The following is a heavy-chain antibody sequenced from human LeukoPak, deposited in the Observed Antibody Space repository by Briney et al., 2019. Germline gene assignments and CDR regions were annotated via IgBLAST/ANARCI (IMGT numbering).Heavy chain of an antibody. CDR1: GFTFSSYE. D-gene: IGHD2-21*01. CDR2: ISSSSSTI. CDR3: ARGDSSSILINDAFDF. V-gene: IGHV3-48*03. J-gene: IGHJ3*01. Sequence: PGRSLRVSCAASGFTFSSYEMNWIRQAPGKGLEWVAYISSSSSTIYYADSVKGRFTISRDNAKNSLSLQLSSLRGEDTALYYCARGDSSSILINDAFDFWGQGTMVTVSS.